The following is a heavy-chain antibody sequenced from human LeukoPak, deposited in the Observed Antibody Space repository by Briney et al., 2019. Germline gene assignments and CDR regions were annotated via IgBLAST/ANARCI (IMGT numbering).Heavy chain of an antibody. CDR2: IYTSGST. Sequence: KASQTLSLTCTVSGGSISSASYYWSWIRQPAGKGLEWIGRIYTSGSTNYNPSLKSRVTISVDTSKNQFSLKLSSVTAADTAVYYCAMREGLAAAFDYWGQGTLVTVSS. V-gene: IGHV4-61*02. CDR3: AMREGLAAAFDY. D-gene: IGHD6-13*01. CDR1: GGSISSASYY. J-gene: IGHJ4*02.